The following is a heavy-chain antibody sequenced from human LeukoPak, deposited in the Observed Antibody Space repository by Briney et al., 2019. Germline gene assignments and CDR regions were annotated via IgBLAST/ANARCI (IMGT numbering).Heavy chain of an antibody. CDR2: ISWNGGST. CDR1: GSTFDDHG. J-gene: IGHJ4*02. V-gene: IGHV3-20*04. D-gene: IGHD2-2*02. Sequence: GGSLRLSCAASGSTFDDHGMSWVRQVPGKGLEWVAGISWNGGSTGYGDSVRGRFTISKDNAKNSLFLQMNSLRADDTAVYYCAKTSDQLLYSKFDFWGQGTLVTVSS. CDR3: AKTSDQLLYSKFDF.